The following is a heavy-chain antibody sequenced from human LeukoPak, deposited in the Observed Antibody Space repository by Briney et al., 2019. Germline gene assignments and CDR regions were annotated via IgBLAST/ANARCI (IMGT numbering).Heavy chain of an antibody. J-gene: IGHJ3*02. D-gene: IGHD3-3*01. CDR1: GYSFTSYW. Sequence: GESLKISCKGSGYSFTSYWIGWVRQMPGKGLQWMGIIDPGDSDTRYSPSFQGQVTISADKSISTSYLQWSSLKASDTAMYYCARLLITIFGVVHWSPFDIWGQGTMVTVSS. V-gene: IGHV5-51*01. CDR3: ARLLITIFGVVHWSPFDI. CDR2: IDPGDSDT.